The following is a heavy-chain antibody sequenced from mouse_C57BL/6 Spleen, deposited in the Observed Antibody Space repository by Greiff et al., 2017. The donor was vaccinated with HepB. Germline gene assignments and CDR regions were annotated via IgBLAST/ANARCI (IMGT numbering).Heavy chain of an antibody. CDR1: GYTFTDYE. D-gene: IGHD1-1*01. Sequence: VQLQESGAELVRPGASVTLSCKASGYTFTDYEMHWVKQTPVHGLEWIGAIDPETGGTAYNQKFKGKAILTADKSSSTAYMELRSLTSEDSAVYYCTRGGDGSSPYYAMDYWGQGTSVTVSS. J-gene: IGHJ4*01. V-gene: IGHV1-15*01. CDR3: TRGGDGSSPYYAMDY. CDR2: IDPETGGT.